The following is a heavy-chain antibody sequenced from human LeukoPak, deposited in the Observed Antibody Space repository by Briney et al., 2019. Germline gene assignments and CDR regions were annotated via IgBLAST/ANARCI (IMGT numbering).Heavy chain of an antibody. CDR3: ARDQGLTAPPPYGLDV. J-gene: IGHJ6*02. V-gene: IGHV1-69*04. D-gene: IGHD5-18*01. CDR1: GGTFSSSA. CDR2: IIPVLNIT. Sequence: SMKVSCKASGGTFSSSAITWVRQAPGQGLEWMGRIIPVLNITSYAQKFQGSVTITADTSTSTVYMELSSLRSEETAVYYCARDQGLTAPPPYGLDVWGQGTTVIVSS.